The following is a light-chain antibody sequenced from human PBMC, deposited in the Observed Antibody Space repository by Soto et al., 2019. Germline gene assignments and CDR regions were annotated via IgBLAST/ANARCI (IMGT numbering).Light chain of an antibody. CDR3: ATWDDSLNVV. Sequence: QSVLTQSPSASGTPGQRVSISCSGSTSNIGTNTVSWYQHVPGTAPKLLIYSNDQRPSAVPGCFSGSKSGTSASLAISGLLSEDEAYYYCATWDDSLNVVFGGGTKLTVL. CDR2: SND. CDR1: TSNIGTNT. J-gene: IGLJ2*01. V-gene: IGLV1-44*01.